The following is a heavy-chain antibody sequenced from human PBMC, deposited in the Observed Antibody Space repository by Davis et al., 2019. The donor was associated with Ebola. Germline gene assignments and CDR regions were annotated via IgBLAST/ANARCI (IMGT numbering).Heavy chain of an antibody. CDR3: AKTLATFGPPPYFFDF. D-gene: IGHD3-3*01. CDR1: GFTFSTHA. Sequence: AGSLTLSCAASGFTFSTHAMSWVRQAPGKGLEWVSTISFSGATTYYADSVRGRFTISRDNSNNTLFLQMNSLRDDDTAVYYCAKTLATFGPPPYFFDFWGQGSLVTVSS. CDR2: ISFSGATT. V-gene: IGHV3-23*01. J-gene: IGHJ4*02.